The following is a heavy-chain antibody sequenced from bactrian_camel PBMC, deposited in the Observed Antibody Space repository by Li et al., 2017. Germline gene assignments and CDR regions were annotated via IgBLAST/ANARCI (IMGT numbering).Heavy chain of an antibody. CDR1: GYTYRRYC. CDR3: AANHWVPSTLRGRPDEYDY. V-gene: IGHV3S26*01. J-gene: IGHJ4*01. CDR2: IDSERRT. Sequence: VQLVESGGGLVQPGGSLRLSCAASGYTYRRYCMAWFRQAPGKEREGVASIDSERRTLYADSVKGRFTISKDNAENTLYLQMKSLKPEDTAMYYCAANHWVPSTLRGRPDEYDYSGQGTQVTVS. D-gene: IGHD1*01.